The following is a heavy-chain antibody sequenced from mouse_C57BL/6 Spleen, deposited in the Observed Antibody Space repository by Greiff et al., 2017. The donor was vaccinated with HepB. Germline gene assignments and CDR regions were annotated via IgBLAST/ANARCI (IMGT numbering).Heavy chain of an antibody. J-gene: IGHJ4*01. CDR1: GYTFTDYY. V-gene: IGHV1-77*01. D-gene: IGHD2-4*01. Sequence: QVQLQQSGAELVKPGASVKISCKASGYTFTDYYINWVKQRPGQGLEWIGKIGPGSGSTYYNEKFKGKATLTADKSSSTAYMQLSSLTSEDSAVYFCAREKGYDYDGRAPVAMDYWGQGTSVTVSS. CDR2: IGPGSGST. CDR3: AREKGYDYDGRAPVAMDY.